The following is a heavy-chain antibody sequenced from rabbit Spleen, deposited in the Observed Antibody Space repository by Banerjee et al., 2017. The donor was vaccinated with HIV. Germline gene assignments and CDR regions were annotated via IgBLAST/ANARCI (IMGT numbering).Heavy chain of an antibody. CDR1: GVSFSDKDV. V-gene: IGHV1S45*01. Sequence: QQHLEESGGGLVKPEGSLTLTCEASGVSFSDKDVMCWVRQAPGKGLQWIACIGAGSSGSTYYASWAKGRFTFSKTSSTTVTLQMTSLTVADTATYFCARGGGLWGQGTLVTVS. J-gene: IGHJ4*01. CDR2: IGAGSSGST. CDR3: ARGGGL.